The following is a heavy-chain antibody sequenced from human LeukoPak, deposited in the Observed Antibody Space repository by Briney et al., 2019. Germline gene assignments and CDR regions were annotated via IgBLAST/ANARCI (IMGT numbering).Heavy chain of an antibody. CDR3: AREGYSSSWLSEWGAFDI. Sequence: ASVKVSCKASGYTFTSYGISWVRQAPGQGLEWMGGISAYNGNTNYAQKLQGRVTMTTDTSTSTAYMELRSLRSDDTAVYYCAREGYSSSWLSEWGAFDIWGQGTMVTVSS. J-gene: IGHJ3*02. CDR1: GYTFTSYG. V-gene: IGHV1-18*01. D-gene: IGHD6-13*01. CDR2: ISAYNGNT.